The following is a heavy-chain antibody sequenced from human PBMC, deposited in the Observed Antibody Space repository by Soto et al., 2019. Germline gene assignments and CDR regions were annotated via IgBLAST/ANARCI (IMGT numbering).Heavy chain of an antibody. CDR1: GYTFTSYG. Sequence: ASVKVSCKASGYTFTSYGISWVRQAPGQGLEWMGWISAYNGNTNYAQKLQGRVTMTTDTSTSTAYMELRSLRSDDTAVYYCARDRYPAPYYGSGSPWDYYYYMDVWGKGTTVTVSS. J-gene: IGHJ6*03. CDR3: ARDRYPAPYYGSGSPWDYYYYMDV. V-gene: IGHV1-18*01. D-gene: IGHD3-10*01. CDR2: ISAYNGNT.